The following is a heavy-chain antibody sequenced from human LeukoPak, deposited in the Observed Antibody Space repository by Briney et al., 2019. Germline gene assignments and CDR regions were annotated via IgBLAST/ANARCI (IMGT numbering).Heavy chain of an antibody. D-gene: IGHD7-27*01. J-gene: IGHJ4*02. CDR3: ARDGSQRPTWD. CDR1: GFTVSSHH. Sequence: GSLRLSCAASGFTVSSHHMSWVRQAPGKGLEWVSVIVVGGTTYYADSVRGRFTISRDNSKNTVYLQMNSLRAEDTAVYYCARDGSQRPTWDWGQGTLVTVSS. CDR2: IVVGGTT. V-gene: IGHV3-53*01.